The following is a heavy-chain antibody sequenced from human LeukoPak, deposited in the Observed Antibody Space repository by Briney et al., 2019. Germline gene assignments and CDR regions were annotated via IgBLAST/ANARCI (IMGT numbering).Heavy chain of an antibody. Sequence: PSETLSLTCAVYGGSFSGYYWSWIRQPPGKGLEWIGEINHSGSTNYNPSLKSRVTISVDTSKNQFSLKLSSVTAADTAVYYCARVWVVYDPYYGMDVWGQGTTVTVSS. CDR1: GGSFSGYY. J-gene: IGHJ6*02. CDR3: ARVWVVYDPYYGMDV. V-gene: IGHV4-34*01. CDR2: INHSGST. D-gene: IGHD2-8*02.